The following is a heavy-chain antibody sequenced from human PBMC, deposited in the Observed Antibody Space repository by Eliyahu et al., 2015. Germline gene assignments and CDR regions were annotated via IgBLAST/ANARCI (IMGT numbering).Heavy chain of an antibody. J-gene: IGHJ4*02. V-gene: IGHV4-34*01. CDR3: VRKTASPFDY. D-gene: IGHD1-1*01. CDR1: AGSFSGHY. CDR2: INYSGTT. Sequence: QVQLQQWGAGLXKPSETLSLTSAVHAGSFSGHYWXWIRQPPGKGLEWIGEINYSGTTNTNPSLKSRVTISVDTSKNQFSLKLSSVTAADTAVYYCVRKTASPFDYWGQGSLVTVSS.